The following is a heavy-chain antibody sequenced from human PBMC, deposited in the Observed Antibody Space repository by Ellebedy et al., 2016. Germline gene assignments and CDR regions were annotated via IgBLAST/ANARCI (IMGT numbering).Heavy chain of an antibody. J-gene: IGHJ5*02. V-gene: IGHV4-39*07. CDR1: GGSISSSSYY. Sequence: SETLSLXXTVSGGSISSSSYYWGWIRQPPGKGLEWIGSIYYSGSTYYNPSLKSRVTISVDTSKNQFSLKLSSVTAADTAVYYCAREVPLAAGQQFDPWGQGTLVTVSS. CDR2: IYYSGST. CDR3: AREVPLAAGQQFDP. D-gene: IGHD6-13*01.